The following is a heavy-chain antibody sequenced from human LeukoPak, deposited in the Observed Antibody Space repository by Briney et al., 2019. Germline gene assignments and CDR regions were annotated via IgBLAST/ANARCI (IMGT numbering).Heavy chain of an antibody. CDR1: GFTFDDYA. Sequence: GRSLRLSCAASGFTFDDYAMHWVRQAPGKGLEWVSGISWNSGSIGYADSVKGRFTISRDNAKNSLYLQMNSLRAEDTALYYCAKDGLLWFGEKDYYYGMDVWGQGTTVTVSS. V-gene: IGHV3-9*01. CDR2: ISWNSGSI. D-gene: IGHD3-10*01. CDR3: AKDGLLWFGEKDYYYGMDV. J-gene: IGHJ6*02.